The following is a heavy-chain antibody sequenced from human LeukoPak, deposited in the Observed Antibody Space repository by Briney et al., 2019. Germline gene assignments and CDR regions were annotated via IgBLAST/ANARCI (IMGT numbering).Heavy chain of an antibody. CDR2: NYYSENT. V-gene: IGHV4-59*01. CDR3: ARLNDYAGARYFDY. Sequence: SSETLSFTSTVSAGSINGNCWSWLRQRPGKGLEWIGCNYYSENTNYNPSLKRRATISVATSKNQYSLQLSPVTAAATAVYYGARLNDYAGARYFDYWGLGTLVTVSS. J-gene: IGHJ4*02. D-gene: IGHD4-23*01. CDR1: AGSINGNC.